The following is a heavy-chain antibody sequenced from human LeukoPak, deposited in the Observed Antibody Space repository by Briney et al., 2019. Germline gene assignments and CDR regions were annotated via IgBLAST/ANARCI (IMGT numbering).Heavy chain of an antibody. CDR1: GGSIINYY. V-gene: IGHV4-59*01. CDR2: IYQSGST. D-gene: IGHD3-22*01. CDR3: ARGDGAYYYDSSGYYPSLYFDY. J-gene: IGHJ4*02. Sequence: SETLSLTCTVSGGSIINYYWSWIRQSPGEGLEWIGYIYQSGSTNYNPSVKSRVTVSVDRSKNQFSMRLTSVTAADTAVYYCARGDGAYYYDSSGYYPSLYFDYWGQGTLVTVSS.